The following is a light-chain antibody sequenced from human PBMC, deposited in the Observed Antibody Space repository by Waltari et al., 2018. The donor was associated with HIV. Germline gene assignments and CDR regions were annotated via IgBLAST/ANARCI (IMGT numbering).Light chain of an antibody. CDR1: QSFSSD. CDR2: GAS. Sequence: EIVMTQSPDTLSVSPGERATLSCRASQSFSSDLAWYQHKPGQAPRLLIYGASTRAAGIPARFSGSGSGTEFTLTISSLQSEDFAVYYCQQYNNWPLSFGQGTKLEIK. J-gene: IGKJ2*01. V-gene: IGKV3-15*01. CDR3: QQYNNWPLS.